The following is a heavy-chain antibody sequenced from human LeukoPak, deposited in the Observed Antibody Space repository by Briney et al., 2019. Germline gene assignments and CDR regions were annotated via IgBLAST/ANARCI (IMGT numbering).Heavy chain of an antibody. J-gene: IGHJ4*02. CDR2: FDPEDGET. V-gene: IGHV1-24*01. CDR3: ATDLMGCSGNNCRVVFDY. Sequence: GASVKVSCKVSGYTLSKLSMHWVRQAPGEGLEWMGGFDPEDGETIYAQKFQGRVTMTEDTSTDTACMELSSLRSEDTAVYYCATDLMGCSGNNCRVVFDYWGQGTLVTVSS. CDR1: GYTLSKLS. D-gene: IGHD3-22*01.